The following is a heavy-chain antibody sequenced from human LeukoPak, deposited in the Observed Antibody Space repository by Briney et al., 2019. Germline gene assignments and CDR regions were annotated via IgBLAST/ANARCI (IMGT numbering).Heavy chain of an antibody. CDR2: ISSSGSTI. CDR1: GFTFSSYE. D-gene: IGHD3-22*01. V-gene: IGHV3-48*03. CDR3: AGSNYYDSSGYPIDY. Sequence: PGRSLRLSCAASGFTFSSYEMNWVRQAPGKGLEWVSYISSSGSTIYYADPVKGRFTISRDNAKNSLYLQMNSLRAEDTAVYYCAGSNYYDSSGYPIDYWGQGTLVTVSS. J-gene: IGHJ4*02.